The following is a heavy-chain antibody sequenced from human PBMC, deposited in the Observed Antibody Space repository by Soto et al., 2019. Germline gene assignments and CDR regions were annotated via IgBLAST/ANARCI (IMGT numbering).Heavy chain of an antibody. J-gene: IGHJ5*02. CDR2: IYYSGST. CDR3: AREEGYYGSAP. CDR1: GGSISSGDYY. Sequence: SETLSLTCTVPGGSISSGDYYWSWIRQPPGKGLEWIGYIYYSGSTYYNPSLKSRVTISVDTSKNQFSLKLSSVTAADTAVYYCAREEGYYGSAPWGQGTLVTVSS. V-gene: IGHV4-30-4*01. D-gene: IGHD3-10*01.